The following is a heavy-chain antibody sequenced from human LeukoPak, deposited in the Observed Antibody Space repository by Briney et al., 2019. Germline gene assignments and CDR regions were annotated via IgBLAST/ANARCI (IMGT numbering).Heavy chain of an antibody. CDR3: ARGDFWSGYCPGAFDI. Sequence: PSETLSLTCTDSGGSISSGSYYWSWIRQPAGKGLEWIGRIYTSGSTNYNPSLKSRVTISVDTSKNQFSLKLSSVTAADTAVYYCARGDFWSGYCPGAFDIWGQGTMVTVSS. CDR1: GGSISSGSYY. D-gene: IGHD3-3*01. V-gene: IGHV4-61*02. J-gene: IGHJ3*02. CDR2: IYTSGST.